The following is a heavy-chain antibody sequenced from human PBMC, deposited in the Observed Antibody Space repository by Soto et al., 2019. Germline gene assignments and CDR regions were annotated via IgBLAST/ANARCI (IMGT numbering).Heavy chain of an antibody. CDR1: GFTIRGNY. Sequence: ESGGGLIQPGGSLRLSCAASGFTIRGNYITWVRQAPGKGLEWVSVIFSGDNTFYSDSVKGRFTISRDSSKNTVYLQMNRLRGDDTAVYFCATGLTLPVRPSFDTWGQGTLLTVSS. J-gene: IGHJ5*02. V-gene: IGHV3-53*01. CDR2: IFSGDNT. D-gene: IGHD2-21*02. CDR3: ATGLTLPVRPSFDT.